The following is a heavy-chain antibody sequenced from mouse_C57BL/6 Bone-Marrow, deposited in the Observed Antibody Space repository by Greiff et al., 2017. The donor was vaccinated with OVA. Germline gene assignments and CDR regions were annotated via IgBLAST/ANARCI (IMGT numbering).Heavy chain of an antibody. Sequence: EVQLQQSGPELVKPGASVKISCKASGYTFTDYYMIWVKQSHGKSLEWIGDINPNNGGTSYNQKFKGKATLTVDKSSSTAYMELRSLTSEDSAVYYCARRPYYWGQGTTLTVSS. V-gene: IGHV1-26*01. J-gene: IGHJ2*01. CDR3: ARRPYY. CDR2: INPNNGGT. CDR1: GYTFTDYY.